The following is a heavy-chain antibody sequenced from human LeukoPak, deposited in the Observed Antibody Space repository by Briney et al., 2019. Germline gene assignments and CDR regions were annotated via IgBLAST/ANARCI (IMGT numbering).Heavy chain of an antibody. CDR1: GFLFNSQA. D-gene: IGHD3-22*01. CDR2: ISVDGGNT. CDR3: AKDHYYDRLVFLAN. Sequence: PRGSLILSCSAPGFLFNSQAIRWVRQAPGKRLELDSHISVDGGNTYYADALKGRFIVSRDNAKNTLSVQMNSLRVDDAAVYYCAKDHYYDRLVFLANWGQGTLVIVSS. V-gene: IGHV3-23*01. J-gene: IGHJ1*01.